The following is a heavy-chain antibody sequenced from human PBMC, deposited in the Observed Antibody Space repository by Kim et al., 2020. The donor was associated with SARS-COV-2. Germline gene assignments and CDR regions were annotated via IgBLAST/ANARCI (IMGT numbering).Heavy chain of an antibody. CDR3: ARGGGSGSYPLGYYYYYGMDV. CDR1: GGTFSSYA. D-gene: IGHD3-10*01. Sequence: SVKVSCKASGGTFSSYAISWVRQAPGQGLEWMGGIIPIFGTANYAQKFQGRVTITADESTSTAYMELSSLRSEDTAVYYCARGGGSGSYPLGYYYYYGMDVWGQGTTVTVSS. V-gene: IGHV1-69*13. J-gene: IGHJ6*02. CDR2: IIPIFGTA.